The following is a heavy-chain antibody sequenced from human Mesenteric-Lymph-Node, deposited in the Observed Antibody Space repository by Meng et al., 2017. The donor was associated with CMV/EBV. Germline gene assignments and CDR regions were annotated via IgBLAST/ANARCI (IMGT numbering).Heavy chain of an antibody. V-gene: IGHV3-48*04. D-gene: IGHD1-26*01. CDR2: ISSSSSTI. CDR3: ARSVGATRGAYYYYYGMDV. J-gene: IGHJ6*02. Sequence: GESLKISCAASGFTFSSYSMNWVRQAPGKGLEWVSYISSSSSTIYYADSVKGRFTISRDNAKNSLYLQMNSLRAEDTAVYYCARSVGATRGAYYYYYGMDVWGQGTTVTVSS. CDR1: GFTFSSYS.